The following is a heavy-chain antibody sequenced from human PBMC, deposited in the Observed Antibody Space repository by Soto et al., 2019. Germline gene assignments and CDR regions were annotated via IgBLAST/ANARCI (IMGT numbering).Heavy chain of an antibody. CDR2: INHSGST. D-gene: IGHD3-10*01. CDR1: GGSFSGYY. Sequence: ASETLSLTCAVYGGSFSGYYWSWIRQPPGKGLEWIGEINHSGSTNYNPSLKSRVTISVDTSKNQFSLKLSSVTAADTAVYYCARGWDYYGSGSYYLWFDPWGQGTLVTVSS. J-gene: IGHJ5*02. CDR3: ARGWDYYGSGSYYLWFDP. V-gene: IGHV4-34*01.